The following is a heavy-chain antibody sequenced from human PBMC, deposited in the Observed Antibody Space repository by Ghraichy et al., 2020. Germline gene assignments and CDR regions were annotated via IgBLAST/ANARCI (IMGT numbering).Heavy chain of an antibody. J-gene: IGHJ4*02. Sequence: LSLTCAASGFTFSLYWMSWVRQIPGKGLEWVANIKQDGSDKYSVDSVKGRFTISRDNSKNSLYLQMNSLRAEDTAVYYCAREGDYGGNSRQLIRGGYAFDYWGQGTLVTVSS. V-gene: IGHV3-7*03. CDR3: AREGDYGGNSRQLIRGGYAFDY. CDR1: GFTFSLYW. D-gene: IGHD4-23*01. CDR2: IKQDGSDK.